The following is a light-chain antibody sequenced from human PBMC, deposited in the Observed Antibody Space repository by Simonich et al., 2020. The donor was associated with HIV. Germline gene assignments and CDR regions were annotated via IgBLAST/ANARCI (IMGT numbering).Light chain of an antibody. CDR3: SSYAGSNNLV. V-gene: IGLV2-8*01. CDR1: SIDVGGYNY. J-gene: IGLJ2*01. CDR2: EVS. Sequence: QSALTQPPSASGSPGQSVTISCTGTSIDVGGYNYVSWYQQHPGKAPKRMIYEVSKRPSGVPDRFSGSKSGNTASLTVSGLQAEDEADYYCSSYAGSNNLVFGGGTKLTVL.